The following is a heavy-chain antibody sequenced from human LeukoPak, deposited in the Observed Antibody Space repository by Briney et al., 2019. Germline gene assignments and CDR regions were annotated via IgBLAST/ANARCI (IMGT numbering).Heavy chain of an antibody. J-gene: IGHJ6*04. CDR3: ARGRWAWGAAALLHYGMDV. Sequence: SQTLSLTCTVSGGSISSGDYYWSWIRQPPGKGLEWIGEINHSGSTNYNPSLKSRVTISVDTSKNQFSLKLSSVTAADTAVYYCARGRWAWGAAALLHYGMDVWGKGTTVTVSS. D-gene: IGHD6-13*01. CDR2: INHSGST. CDR1: GGSISSGDYY. V-gene: IGHV4-30-4*01.